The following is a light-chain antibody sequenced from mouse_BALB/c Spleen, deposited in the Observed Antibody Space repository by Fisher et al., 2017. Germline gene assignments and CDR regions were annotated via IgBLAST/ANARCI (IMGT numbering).Light chain of an antibody. Sequence: DIVLTQSPAIMSASPGEKVTMTCRASSSVSSSYLHWYQQKSGASPKLWIYSTSNLASGVPARFSGSGSGTSYSLTISSVEAEDAATYYCQQWSSNPPTFGGGTKLEIK. V-gene: IGKV4-57-1*01. CDR3: QQWSSNPPT. CDR2: STS. J-gene: IGKJ1*01. CDR1: SSVSSSY.